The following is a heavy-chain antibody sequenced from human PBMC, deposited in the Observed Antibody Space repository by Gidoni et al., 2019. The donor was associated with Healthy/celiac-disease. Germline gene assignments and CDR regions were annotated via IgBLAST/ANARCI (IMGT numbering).Heavy chain of an antibody. Sequence: QLQLQESGPGLVKPSETLSLTCTVSGGSISSSSYYWGWIRQPPAKGLEWIGSIYYSGSTYYNPSLKSRVTISVDTSKNQFSLKLSSVTAADTAVYYCARAYGALFDYWGQGTLVTVSS. CDR3: ARAYGALFDY. CDR2: IYYSGST. CDR1: GGSISSSSYY. V-gene: IGHV4-39*07. D-gene: IGHD2-21*01. J-gene: IGHJ4*02.